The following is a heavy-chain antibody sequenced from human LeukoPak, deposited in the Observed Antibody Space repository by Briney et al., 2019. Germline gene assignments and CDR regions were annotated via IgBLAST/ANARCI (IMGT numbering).Heavy chain of an antibody. D-gene: IGHD4-23*01. CDR1: GGTFSSYA. CDR2: IIPIFGTA. J-gene: IGHJ5*02. CDR3: ARDNSVEDTAWWFDP. Sequence: GASVKVSCKASGGTFSSYAISWVRQAPGQGLEWMGGIIPIFGTANYAQKFQGRVTITADESTSTAYMELSSLRSEDTAVYYCARDNSVEDTAWWFDPWGQGTLVTVSS. V-gene: IGHV1-69*13.